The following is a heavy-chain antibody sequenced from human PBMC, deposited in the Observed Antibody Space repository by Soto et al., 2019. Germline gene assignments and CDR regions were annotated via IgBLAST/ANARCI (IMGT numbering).Heavy chain of an antibody. J-gene: IGHJ5*02. CDR1: GGSFSGYY. V-gene: IGHV4-34*01. CDR2: INHSGST. Sequence: PSETLSLTCAVYGGSFSGYYWSWIRQPPGKGLEWIGEINHSGSTNYNPSLKSRVTISVDTSKNQFSLKLSSVTAADTAVYYCARGWSIGVVITSSRFDPWGQGTLVTVSS. CDR3: ARGWSIGVVITSSRFDP. D-gene: IGHD3-3*01.